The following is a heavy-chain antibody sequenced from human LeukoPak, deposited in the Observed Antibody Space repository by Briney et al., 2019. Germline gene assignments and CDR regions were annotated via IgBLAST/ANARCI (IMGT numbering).Heavy chain of an antibody. J-gene: IGHJ4*02. Sequence: GGSLRLSCADSGFTFSSYAMSWVRQAPGKGLEWVSAISGSGGSTYYADSVKGRFTISRDNSKNTLYLQMNSLRAEDTAVYYCALGRNIVIVPAAIFDSWGQGTLVTVSS. D-gene: IGHD2-2*02. V-gene: IGHV3-23*01. CDR2: ISGSGGST. CDR3: ALGRNIVIVPAAIFDS. CDR1: GFTFSSYA.